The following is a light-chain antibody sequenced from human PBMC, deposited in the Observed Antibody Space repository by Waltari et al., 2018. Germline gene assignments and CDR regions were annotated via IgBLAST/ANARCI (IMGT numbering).Light chain of an antibody. CDR3: LISYSGVGV. CDR2: DTS. J-gene: IGLJ3*02. Sequence: QAVVTQEPSLTVSPGGTVTLPCGSRAGAVPSGLYPYWFQQKPGQAPRTLIYDTSNKHSWTPARFSGSLLGGKAALTLSGAQPEDEAEYYCLISYSGVGVFGGGTKLTVL. V-gene: IGLV7-46*01. CDR1: AGAVPSGLY.